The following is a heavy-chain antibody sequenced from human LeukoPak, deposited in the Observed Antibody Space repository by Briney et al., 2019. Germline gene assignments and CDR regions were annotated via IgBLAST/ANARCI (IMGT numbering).Heavy chain of an antibody. CDR3: ARGPGSHYNTYWYFDL. J-gene: IGHJ2*01. V-gene: IGHV4-4*07. CDR2: MYSSGRT. Sequence: PSETLSLTCTVSGGSIITHYWSRIRQPAGKGLEWIGRMYSSGRTNYNPSLQSRVTMSVDTSKNQFSLKLTSVTAADTAVYYCARGPGSHYNTYWYFDLWGRGTLVTVFS. D-gene: IGHD3-10*01. CDR1: GGSIITHY.